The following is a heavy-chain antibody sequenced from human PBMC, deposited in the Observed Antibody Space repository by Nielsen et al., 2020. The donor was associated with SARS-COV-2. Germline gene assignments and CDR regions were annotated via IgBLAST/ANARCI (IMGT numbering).Heavy chain of an antibody. CDR2: ISSSSTYT. CDR1: GFTFSDYY. V-gene: IGHV3-11*05. J-gene: IGHJ4*02. CDR3: ARDVDTAMDPYFDY. Sequence: GGSLRLSCAASGFTFSDYYMNWIRQAPGKGLEWVAYISSSSTYTDYADSVKGRFSISRDNTNNALHLQMNSLRAEDTAVYYCARDVDTAMDPYFDYWGQGTLVTVSS. D-gene: IGHD5-18*01.